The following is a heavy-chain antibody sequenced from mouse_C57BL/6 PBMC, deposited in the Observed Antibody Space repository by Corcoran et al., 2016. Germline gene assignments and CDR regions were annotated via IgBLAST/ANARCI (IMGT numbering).Heavy chain of an antibody. V-gene: IGHV1-75*01. J-gene: IGHJ3*01. CDR2: IFPGSGST. D-gene: IGHD1-1*01. CDR3: ARDGYGSSYSAWFAY. Sequence: QVQLQQSGPELVKPGASVKISCKASGYTFTDYYINWVKQRPGQGLEWIGWIFPGSGSTYYNEKFKGKATLTVDKSSSTAYMLLSSLTSEDSAVYFWARDGYGSSYSAWFAYWGQGTLVTVSA. CDR1: GYTFTDYY.